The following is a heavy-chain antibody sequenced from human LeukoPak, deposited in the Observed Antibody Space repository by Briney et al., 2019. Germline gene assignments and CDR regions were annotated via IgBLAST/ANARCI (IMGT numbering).Heavy chain of an antibody. CDR2: ISPAGGTT. CDR1: GFTFSSEA. V-gene: IGHV3-23*01. D-gene: IGHD6-13*01. Sequence: GGSLRLSCAVSGFTFSSEAMGWVRQLPGGGLEWVLTISPAGGTTYYAESMKGRFTISRDNSKSTLYLQMNSLRVKDTAVYSCTKVRSGSSSWALRVFDYWGQGALVTVSS. CDR3: TKVRSGSSSWALRVFDY. J-gene: IGHJ4*02.